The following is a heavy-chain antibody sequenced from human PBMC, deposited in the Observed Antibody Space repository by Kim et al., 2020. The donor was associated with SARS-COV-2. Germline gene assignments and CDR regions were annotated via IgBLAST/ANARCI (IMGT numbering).Heavy chain of an antibody. CDR2: ISYDGSNK. Sequence: GGSLRLSCAASGFTFSSYGMHWVRQAPGKGLEWVAVISYDGSNKYYADSVKGRFTISRDNSKNTLYLQMNSLRAEDTAVYYCAKDLPGFDYWGQGTLVTVSS. J-gene: IGHJ4*02. CDR1: GFTFSSYG. CDR3: AKDLPGFDY. V-gene: IGHV3-30*18.